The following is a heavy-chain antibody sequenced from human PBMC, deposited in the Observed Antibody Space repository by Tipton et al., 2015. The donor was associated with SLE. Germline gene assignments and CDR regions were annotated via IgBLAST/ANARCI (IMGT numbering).Heavy chain of an antibody. CDR3: ARTGYSSSWLYFQH. CDR1: GGSISSGDYY. Sequence: TLSLTCTVSGGSISSGDYYWGWIRQPPGKGLEWIGSIYYSGSTYYNPSLKSRVTISVDTSKNQFSLKLSSVTAADTAVYYCARTGYSSSWLYFQHWGQGTLVTVSS. CDR2: IYYSGST. D-gene: IGHD6-13*01. J-gene: IGHJ1*01. V-gene: IGHV4-39*07.